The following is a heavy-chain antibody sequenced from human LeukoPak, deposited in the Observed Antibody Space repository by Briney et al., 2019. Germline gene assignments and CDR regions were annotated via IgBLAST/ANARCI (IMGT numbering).Heavy chain of an antibody. V-gene: IGHV3-48*03. D-gene: IGHD2-21*01. CDR1: GFTFSSYE. CDR3: ARTHRMVVNAFDI. CDR2: ISSSGSTI. J-gene: IGHJ3*02. Sequence: GGSLRLSCAASGFTFSSYEMNGVRQAPGKGLEWVSYISSSGSTIYYADSVKGRFTISRDNAKNSLYLQMNSLRAEDTAVYYCARTHRMVVNAFDIWGQGTMVTVSS.